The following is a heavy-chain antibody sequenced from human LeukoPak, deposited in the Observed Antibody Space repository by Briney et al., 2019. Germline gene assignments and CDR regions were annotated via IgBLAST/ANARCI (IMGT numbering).Heavy chain of an antibody. Sequence: GGSLRLSCAASGFTFSSYGMSWVRQAPGKGLEWVSGISGSGGSTYYADSVKGRFTISRDNSKNTVYLQMNSLRAEDTALYYCARVDSGSYAYYFDYWGQGTLVTVSS. CDR1: GFTFSSYG. CDR2: ISGSGGST. V-gene: IGHV3-23*01. D-gene: IGHD1-26*01. J-gene: IGHJ4*02. CDR3: ARVDSGSYAYYFDY.